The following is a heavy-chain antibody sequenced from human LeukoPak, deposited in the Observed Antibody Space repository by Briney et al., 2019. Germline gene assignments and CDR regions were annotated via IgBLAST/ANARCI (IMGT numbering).Heavy chain of an antibody. D-gene: IGHD3-22*01. J-gene: IGHJ4*02. V-gene: IGHV4-38-2*02. CDR3: AREGYYYDSSGYITGYYFDY. CDR1: GYSISSGYY. CDR2: IYHSGST. Sequence: PSETLSLTCTVSGYSISSGYYWGWIRQPPGKGLEWIGSIYHSGSTHYNPSLKSRVTISVDTSKNQFSLKLSSVAAADTAVYYCAREGYYYDSSGYITGYYFDYWGQGTLVTVSS.